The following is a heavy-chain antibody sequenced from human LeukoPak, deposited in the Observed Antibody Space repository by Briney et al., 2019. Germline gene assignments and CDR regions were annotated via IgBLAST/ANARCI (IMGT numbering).Heavy chain of an antibody. CDR3: ARAEYRSPFDY. J-gene: IGHJ4*02. CDR1: GGSISSYY. D-gene: IGHD2/OR15-2a*01. CDR2: IYYSGST. Sequence: PSETLSLTCTVSGGSISSYYWSWIRQPPGKGVEWIGYIYYSGSTNYNPSLKSRVTISVDTSKNQFSLKLSSVTAADTAVYYCARAEYRSPFDYWGQGTLVTVSS. V-gene: IGHV4-59*01.